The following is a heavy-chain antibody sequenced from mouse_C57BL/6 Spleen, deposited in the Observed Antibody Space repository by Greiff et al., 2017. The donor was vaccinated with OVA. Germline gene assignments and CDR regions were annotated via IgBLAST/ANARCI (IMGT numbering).Heavy chain of an antibody. Sequence: EVKVEESGEGLVKPGGSLKLSCAASGFTFSSYAMSWVRQTPEKRLEWVAYISSGGDYIYYADTVKGRFTISRDNARNTLYLQMSSLKSEDTAMYYCTRAANWGGYFDVWGTGTTVTVSS. J-gene: IGHJ1*03. CDR3: TRAANWGGYFDV. D-gene: IGHD4-1*01. CDR2: ISSGGDYI. CDR1: GFTFSSYA. V-gene: IGHV5-9-1*02.